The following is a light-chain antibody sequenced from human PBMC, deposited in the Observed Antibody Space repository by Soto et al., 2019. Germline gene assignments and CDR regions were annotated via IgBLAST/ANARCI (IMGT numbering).Light chain of an antibody. V-gene: IGKV3-15*01. Sequence: EIVMTQSPATLSVSPGERATLSCVASQSVNSNLAWYQQKPGQAPRLLIYGASSRATGIPARFSGSGSGTEFTLTITSLQSEDFAVYFCQQYHNWPLTFGGGTKVDIK. CDR3: QQYHNWPLT. CDR2: GAS. CDR1: QSVNSN. J-gene: IGKJ4*01.